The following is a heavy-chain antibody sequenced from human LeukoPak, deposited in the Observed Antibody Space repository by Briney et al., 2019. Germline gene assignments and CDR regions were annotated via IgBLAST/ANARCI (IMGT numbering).Heavy chain of an antibody. CDR2: IYYSGST. D-gene: IGHD4-11*01. CDR3: ARLRGNYFPDY. CDR1: GGSISGYY. V-gene: IGHV4-59*01. Sequence: TPPETLSLTCTVSGGSISGYYWTWIRQPPGKGLEWIGYIYYSGSTNYDPSLKSRVTISVDTSKNQFSLRLSSVIAADTAVYYCARLRGNYFPDYWGQGTLVTVSS. J-gene: IGHJ4*02.